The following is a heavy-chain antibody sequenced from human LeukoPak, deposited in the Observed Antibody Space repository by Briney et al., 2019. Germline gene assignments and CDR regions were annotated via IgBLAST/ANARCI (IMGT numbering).Heavy chain of an antibody. CDR3: ARHGRLGYGDYPPDYYGMDV. D-gene: IGHD4-17*01. V-gene: IGHV4-59*08. CDR2: IYYSGST. J-gene: IGHJ6*02. Sequence: PSETLSLTCTVSGGSISSYYWSWIQQPPGKGLEWIGYIYYSGSTNYNPSLKSRVTISVDTSKNQFSLKLSSVTAADTAVYYCARHGRLGYGDYPPDYYGMDVWGQGTTVTVSS. CDR1: GGSISSYY.